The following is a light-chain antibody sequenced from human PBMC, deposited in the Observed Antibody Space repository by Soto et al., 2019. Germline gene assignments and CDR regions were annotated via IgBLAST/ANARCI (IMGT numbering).Light chain of an antibody. Sequence: EIVLTHSPDTLSLSPGERATLSCRASLTVTNNYLAWYQQKAGQAPRLVIYDASTRATGIPDRFSASGSGTDFTLTISRLEPEDFAVYFCQQYASAPLTVGQGTKVDIK. CDR1: LTVTNNY. CDR3: QQYASAPLT. J-gene: IGKJ1*01. V-gene: IGKV3-20*01. CDR2: DAS.